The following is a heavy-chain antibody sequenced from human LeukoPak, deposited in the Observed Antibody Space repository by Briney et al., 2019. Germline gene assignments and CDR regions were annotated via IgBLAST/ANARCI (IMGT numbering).Heavy chain of an antibody. CDR2: ISSSSSTI. V-gene: IGHV3-48*01. D-gene: IGHD4-11*01. CDR3: ARERDLQRTGFDP. Sequence: GGPLSLSCAASGFTFSSYSMNWVRQAPGKGLEWVSYISSSSSTIYYADSVKGRFTISRDNAKNSLYLQMNSLRAEDTAVYYCARERDLQRTGFDPWGQGTLVTVSS. J-gene: IGHJ5*02. CDR1: GFTFSSYS.